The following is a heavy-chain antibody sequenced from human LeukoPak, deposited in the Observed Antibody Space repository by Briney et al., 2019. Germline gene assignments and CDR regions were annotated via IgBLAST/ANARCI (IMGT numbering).Heavy chain of an antibody. CDR1: GYIFTNYD. D-gene: IGHD6-13*01. CDR3: ARGRRTYRSIWYYWFDP. V-gene: IGHV1-8*03. CDR2: MNPNSGNT. J-gene: IGHJ5*02. Sequence: ASVKVSCKSSGYIFTNYDINWARQAPGQGLEWMGWMNPNSGNTGYAQKFQGRVNITRDTSITTAYMELSSLRSEDTAFYYCARGRRTYRSIWYYWFDPWGQGTLVTVSS.